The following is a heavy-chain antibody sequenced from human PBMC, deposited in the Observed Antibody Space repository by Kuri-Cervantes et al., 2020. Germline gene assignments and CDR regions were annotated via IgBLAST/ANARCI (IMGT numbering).Heavy chain of an antibody. V-gene: IGHV4-39*01. CDR3: ALGGNFDY. D-gene: IGHD1-26*01. CDR2: IYYSGST. CDR1: GGSISSSSYY. Sequence: SETLSLTCTVSGGSISSSSYYWGWIRQPPGKGLEWIGSIYYSGSTYYNPSLKSRVTISVDTSKNQFSLKLSSVTAADTAVYYCALGGNFDYWGQGTLVTDSS. J-gene: IGHJ4*02.